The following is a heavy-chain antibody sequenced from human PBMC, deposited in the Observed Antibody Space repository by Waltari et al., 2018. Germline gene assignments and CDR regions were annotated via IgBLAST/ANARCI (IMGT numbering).Heavy chain of an antibody. CDR1: GYTFTGYY. Sequence: QVQLVQSGAEVKKPGASVKVSCKASGYTFTGYYMHWVRQAPGQGLEWMGWINPNCGGTNYAQKFQGRVTMTRDTSISTAYMELSRLRSDDTAVYYCASPIAADAFDIWGQGTMVTVSS. J-gene: IGHJ3*02. CDR3: ASPIAADAFDI. CDR2: INPNCGGT. V-gene: IGHV1-2*02. D-gene: IGHD2-21*01.